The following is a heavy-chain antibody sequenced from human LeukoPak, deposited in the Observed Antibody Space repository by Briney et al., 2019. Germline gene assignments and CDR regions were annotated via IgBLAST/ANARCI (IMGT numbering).Heavy chain of an antibody. CDR2: IIPIFGTA. J-gene: IGHJ4*02. CDR3: ARGYYCSSTSCYTEARMVMVDY. V-gene: IGHV1-69*13. Sequence: SVKVSCKASGGTLSSYAISWVRQAPGQGLEWMGGIIPIFGTANYAQKFQGRVTITADESTSTAYMELSSLRSEDTAVYYCARGYYCSSTSCYTEARMVMVDYWGQGTLVTVSS. D-gene: IGHD2-2*02. CDR1: GGTLSSYA.